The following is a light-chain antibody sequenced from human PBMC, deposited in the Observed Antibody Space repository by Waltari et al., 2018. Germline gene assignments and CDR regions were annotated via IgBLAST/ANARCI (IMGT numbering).Light chain of an antibody. CDR3: SSYAGSSEGV. J-gene: IGLJ2*01. Sequence: QSALTQPASVAGSPGQSITISCTGTSSDVGNYKRVSWYHQHPGKAPKLMIYAVSKRPSGVSDRFTGSKSGDMASLTISGLQPEDEAEYFCSSYAGSSEGVFGGGTKVTVL. CDR1: SSDVGNYKR. V-gene: IGLV2-23*02. CDR2: AVS.